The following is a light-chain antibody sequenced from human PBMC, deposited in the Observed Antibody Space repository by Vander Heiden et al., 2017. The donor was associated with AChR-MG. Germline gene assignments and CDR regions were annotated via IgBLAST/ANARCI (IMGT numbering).Light chain of an antibody. Sequence: QSVLTQPPSVSGAPGQSVTIACTGSRSNIGAGDDVHWYQQLPGTAPKLLIYDNICRPSGGPDRFSGSKSGASASLAITGLQAEEEADYYCQSYDSNLSYSHVVFGGGTKLTVL. CDR2: DNI. J-gene: IGLJ2*01. CDR3: QSYDSNLSYSHVV. V-gene: IGLV1-40*01. CDR1: RSNIGAGDD.